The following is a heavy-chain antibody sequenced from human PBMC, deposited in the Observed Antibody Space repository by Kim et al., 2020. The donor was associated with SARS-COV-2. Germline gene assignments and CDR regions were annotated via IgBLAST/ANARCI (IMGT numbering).Heavy chain of an antibody. J-gene: IGHJ3*02. CDR2: IYYSGST. CDR3: ARASNLDSSSWYLESAFDI. D-gene: IGHD6-13*01. Sequence: SETLSLTCTVSGGSISSYYWSWIRQPPGKGLEWIGYIYYSGSTNYNPSLKSRVTISVDTSKNQFSLKLSSVTAADTAVYYCARASNLDSSSWYLESAFDIWGQGTMVTVSS. CDR1: GGSISSYY. V-gene: IGHV4-59*01.